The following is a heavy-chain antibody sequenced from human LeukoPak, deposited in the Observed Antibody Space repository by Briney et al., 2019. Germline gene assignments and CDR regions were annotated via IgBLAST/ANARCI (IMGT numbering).Heavy chain of an antibody. CDR2: INHSGST. CDR3: ARGGWVDY. Sequence: SGTLSLTCAVYGGSFSGYYWSWIRQPPGKGLEWIGEINHSGSTNYNPSLKSRVTISVDTSKNQFSLKLSSVTAADTAVYYCARGGWVDYWGQGTLVTVSS. V-gene: IGHV4-34*01. J-gene: IGHJ4*02. CDR1: GGSFSGYY. D-gene: IGHD5-24*01.